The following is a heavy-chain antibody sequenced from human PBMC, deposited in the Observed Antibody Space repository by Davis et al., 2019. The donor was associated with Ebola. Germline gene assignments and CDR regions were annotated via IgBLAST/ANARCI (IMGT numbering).Heavy chain of an antibody. CDR1: GYTLTDLS. V-gene: IGHV1-24*01. Sequence: ASVKVSCKVSGYTLTDLSMHWVRQAPGKGLEWMGGFDPEDGETIYAQKFQGRVTMTEDTSTDTAYMELSSLRSEDTAVYYCASYYGDYPNFDYWGQGTLVTVSS. CDR2: FDPEDGET. J-gene: IGHJ4*02. D-gene: IGHD4-17*01. CDR3: ASYYGDYPNFDY.